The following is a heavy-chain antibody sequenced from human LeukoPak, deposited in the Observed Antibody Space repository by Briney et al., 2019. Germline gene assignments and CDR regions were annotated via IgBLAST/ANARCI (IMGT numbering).Heavy chain of an antibody. Sequence: SETLSLTCAVCGGSISSGGSSWSWIRQPPGKGLEWIGNIYHCGSTYYNPSLKSRVTISVDRFKNQFSLKLSSVTAADTAVYYCARDSTVTRYYGMDVWGQGTTVTVSS. CDR3: ARDSTVTRYYGMDV. J-gene: IGHJ6*02. CDR2: IYHCGST. CDR1: GGSISSGGSS. V-gene: IGHV4-30-2*01. D-gene: IGHD4-11*01.